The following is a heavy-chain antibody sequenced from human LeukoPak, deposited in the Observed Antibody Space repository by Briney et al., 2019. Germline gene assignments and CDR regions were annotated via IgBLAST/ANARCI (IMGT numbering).Heavy chain of an antibody. V-gene: IGHV3-15*07. CDR2: IKSKTDGGTT. D-gene: IGHD3-3*01. CDR3: TTGNQYDFWSGYPPFDH. J-gene: IGHJ4*02. CDR1: GFTFSNAW. Sequence: GGSLRLSCAASGFTFSNAWMNWVRQAPGKGLERVGRIKSKTDGGTTDYAAPVKGRFTNSRDDSKNTLYLQMNSLKTEDTAVYFCTTGNQYDFWSGYPPFDHWGQGTLVTVSS.